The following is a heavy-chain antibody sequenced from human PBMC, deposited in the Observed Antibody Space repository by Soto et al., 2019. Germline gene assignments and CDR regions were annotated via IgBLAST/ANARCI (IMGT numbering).Heavy chain of an antibody. CDR2: ISYDGSNK. Sequence: QVQLVESGGGVVQPGRSLRLSCAASGFTFSSYGMHWVRQAPGKGLEWVAVISYDGSNKYYADSVKGRFTISRDNSKNTLYLQMNSLRAEDTAVYYCAKDELRYFDYWGQGTLVTVSS. CDR1: GFTFSSYG. V-gene: IGHV3-30*18. J-gene: IGHJ4*02. CDR3: AKDELRYFDY.